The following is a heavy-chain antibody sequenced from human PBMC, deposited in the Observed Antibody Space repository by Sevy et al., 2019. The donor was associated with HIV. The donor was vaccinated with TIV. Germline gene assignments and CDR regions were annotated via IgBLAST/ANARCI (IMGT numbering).Heavy chain of an antibody. V-gene: IGHV3-33*01. CDR1: GFTFSSYG. J-gene: IGHJ4*02. CDR2: IWYDGSNK. Sequence: GGSLRLSCAASGFTFSSYGMHWGRQAPGKGLEWVAVIWYDGSNKYYADSVKGRFTISRDNSKNTLYLQMNSLRAEDTAVYYCARGRGLISYNFDYWGQGTLVTVSS. CDR3: ARGRGLISYNFDY. D-gene: IGHD3-16*01.